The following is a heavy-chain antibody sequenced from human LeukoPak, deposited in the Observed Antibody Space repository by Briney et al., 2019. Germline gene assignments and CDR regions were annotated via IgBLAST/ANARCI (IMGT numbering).Heavy chain of an antibody. Sequence: SVKVSCKASGGTFSSYAISWVRQAPGQGLEWMGRIIPILGIANYAQKFQGRVMITADKSTSTAYMELSSLRSEDTAVYYCARGREGRRNAFDIWGQGTMVTVSS. D-gene: IGHD3-10*01. CDR1: GGTFSSYA. CDR3: ARGREGRRNAFDI. V-gene: IGHV1-69*04. CDR2: IIPILGIA. J-gene: IGHJ3*02.